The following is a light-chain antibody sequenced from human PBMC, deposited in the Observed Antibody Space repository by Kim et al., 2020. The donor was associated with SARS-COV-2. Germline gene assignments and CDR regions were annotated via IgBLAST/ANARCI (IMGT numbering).Light chain of an antibody. J-gene: IGKJ1*01. CDR1: QSISDW. CDR3: QQYYSFSRS. Sequence: IQMTQSPSTLSASVGDRVTITCRASQSISDWLAWYQQKPGKAPTVLIYRASRLDYGVPSRFSGSGAGTDFTLTISSLQPDDFATYYCQQYYSFSRSFGQGTKVDIK. V-gene: IGKV1-5*03. CDR2: RAS.